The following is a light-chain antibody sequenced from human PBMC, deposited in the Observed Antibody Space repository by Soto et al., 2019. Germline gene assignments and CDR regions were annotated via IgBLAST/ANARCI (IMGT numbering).Light chain of an antibody. CDR3: QRSGSYPYT. Sequence: DIQMTQSPSTLSASVGDRVTITCRASHFISTWVAWYQQKPGKAPKLLIYKASDLERGVPSRFSGSGYGTEFPLTIGSLQPDDFANYCCQRSGSYPYTFGERTKLVL. V-gene: IGKV1-5*03. CDR1: HFISTW. CDR2: KAS. J-gene: IGKJ2*01.